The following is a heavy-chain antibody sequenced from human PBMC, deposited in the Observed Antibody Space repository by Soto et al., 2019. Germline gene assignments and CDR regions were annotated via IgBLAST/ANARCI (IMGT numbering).Heavy chain of an antibody. V-gene: IGHV3-72*01. CDR3: TVDIVGTGSH. CDR1: GFSFSDYI. J-gene: IGHJ4*02. Sequence: EVQLVESGGGLVQPGGSLRLSCEASGFSFSDYIMDWVRQAPGKGLEWVGRSDDKRFSYGTKYAASVEGRLSISRDASRNSVYLQMNSLKAEDTAMYYCTVDIVGTGSHWGQGTLVTVSS. CDR2: SDDKRFSYGT. D-gene: IGHD5-12*01.